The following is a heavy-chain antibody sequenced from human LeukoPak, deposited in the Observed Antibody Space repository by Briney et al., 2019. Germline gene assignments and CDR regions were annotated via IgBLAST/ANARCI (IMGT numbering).Heavy chain of an antibody. CDR2: IYTSGST. Sequence: SETLSLTCTVSGGSISSGSYYWSWIRQPAGKGLEWIGRIYTSGSTNYNPSLKSRVTISVDTSKNQFSLKLSSVTAADTAVYYCARAPYQLHPFDYWGQGTLVTVSS. V-gene: IGHV4-61*02. D-gene: IGHD2-2*01. CDR3: ARAPYQLHPFDY. CDR1: GGSISSGSYY. J-gene: IGHJ4*02.